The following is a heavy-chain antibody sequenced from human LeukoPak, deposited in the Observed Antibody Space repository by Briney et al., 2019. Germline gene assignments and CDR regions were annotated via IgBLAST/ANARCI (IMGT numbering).Heavy chain of an antibody. J-gene: IGHJ5*01. CDR1: GFTFRSYA. CDR2: IDDSGGNT. CDR3: AKDGASRGDYHWFDS. D-gene: IGHD4-17*01. V-gene: IGHV3-23*01. Sequence: GGSLRLSCEASGFTFRSYAMTWVRQAPGKGLERVSTIDDSGGNTYHADSVKGRFTISRDNSRDALHLQMNSLRVEDTAVYYCAKDGASRGDYHWFDSWGQGTLVTVSS.